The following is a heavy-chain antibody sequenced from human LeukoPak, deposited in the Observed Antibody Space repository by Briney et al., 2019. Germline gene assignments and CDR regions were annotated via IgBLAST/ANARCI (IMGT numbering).Heavy chain of an antibody. D-gene: IGHD3-3*01. V-gene: IGHV3-11*04. CDR1: GFTFSDYY. J-gene: IGHJ4*02. Sequence: GGSLRLSCAASGFTFSDYYMSWIRHAPAKGLEWVSYISSSGSTIYYADSVKGRFTISRDNAKNSLYRQMNTLRAEDTAVYYCARGVPYYDFWSGYSSHWGQGTLVTVSS. CDR3: ARGVPYYDFWSGYSSH. CDR2: ISSSGSTI.